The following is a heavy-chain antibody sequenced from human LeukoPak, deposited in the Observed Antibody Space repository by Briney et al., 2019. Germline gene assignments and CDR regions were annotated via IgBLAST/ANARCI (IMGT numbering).Heavy chain of an antibody. Sequence: ASVKVSCKASGYTFTSYGISWVRQAPGQGLEWMGRIIPILGIANYAQKFQGRVTITADKSTSTAYMELRSLRSDDTAVYYCARGRRGFDAFDIWGQGTMVTVSS. CDR3: ARGRRGFDAFDI. D-gene: IGHD3-10*01. J-gene: IGHJ3*02. CDR1: GYTFTSYG. CDR2: IIPILGIA. V-gene: IGHV1-69*04.